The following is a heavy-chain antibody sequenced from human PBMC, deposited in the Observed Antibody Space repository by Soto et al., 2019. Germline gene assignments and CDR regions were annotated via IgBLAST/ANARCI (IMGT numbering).Heavy chain of an antibody. CDR1: GFTFSIHA. Sequence: GGSLRLSCAASGFTFSIHAMSWVRQAPGKGLEWVSTIGFGDYTSHYADSVKGRFSISRDNSKNTVYLQMDSLKAGDTALYYCVQGGRAAYDFGRWHWGQGTLVTVSS. V-gene: IGHV3-23*01. CDR3: VQGGRAAYDFGRWH. J-gene: IGHJ4*02. CDR2: IGFGDYTS. D-gene: IGHD3-3*01.